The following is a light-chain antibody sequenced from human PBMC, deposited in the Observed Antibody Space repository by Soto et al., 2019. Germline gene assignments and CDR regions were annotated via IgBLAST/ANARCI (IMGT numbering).Light chain of an antibody. CDR1: SSDVGGYNY. CDR3: SSYTSINTRV. J-gene: IGLJ1*01. V-gene: IGLV2-14*01. Sequence: QSVLTQPASVSGSPGQSITISCTGTSSDVGGYNYVSWYQQHPNKAPKLMIYDVSNRPSGVSNRFSGSKSGNTASLTISVLQAEDEADYYCSSYTSINTRVFGTGTKVTVL. CDR2: DVS.